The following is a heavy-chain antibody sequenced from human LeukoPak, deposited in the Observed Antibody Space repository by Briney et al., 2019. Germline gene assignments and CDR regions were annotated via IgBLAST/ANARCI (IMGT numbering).Heavy chain of an antibody. CDR3: ARLFSGVTTFDY. D-gene: IGHD1-1*01. CDR2: MKGDGSLI. J-gene: IGHJ4*02. V-gene: IGHV3-7*01. CDR1: GFTFSSYG. Sequence: GGSLRLSCAASGFTFSSYGMSWVRQAPGRGLQWVASMKGDGSLIHYVDSVKGRSTISRDNARNSLYLQMNSLRAEDTAIYFCARLFSGVTTFDYWGQGALVTVST.